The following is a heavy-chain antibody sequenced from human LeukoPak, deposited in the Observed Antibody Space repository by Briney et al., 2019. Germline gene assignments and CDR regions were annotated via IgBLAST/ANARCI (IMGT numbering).Heavy chain of an antibody. D-gene: IGHD6-13*01. CDR2: IYYSGST. Sequence: SETLSLTCTVSGGPISSYYWSWVRQPPGKGLEWIGYIYYSGSTNYNPSLKSRVTISVDTSKNQFSLKLSSVTAADTAVYYCARNPILAAAGTFYYGMDVWGQGTTVTVSS. CDR3: ARNPILAAAGTFYYGMDV. J-gene: IGHJ6*02. V-gene: IGHV4-59*08. CDR1: GGPISSYY.